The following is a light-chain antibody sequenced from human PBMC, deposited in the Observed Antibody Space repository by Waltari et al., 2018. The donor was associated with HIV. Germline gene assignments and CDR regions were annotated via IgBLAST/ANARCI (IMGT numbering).Light chain of an antibody. Sequence: SYELTQAPSVSVSPGQTAKITCSGDALSKHYVYWHQQKPGQAPLMMIFKDSERPSEIPARFSASSSGSTSILTISGVQAEDEADYYCQSGHNSDSIFGGGTKLTVL. J-gene: IGLJ2*01. V-gene: IGLV3-25*03. CDR1: ALSKHY. CDR2: KDS. CDR3: QSGHNSDSI.